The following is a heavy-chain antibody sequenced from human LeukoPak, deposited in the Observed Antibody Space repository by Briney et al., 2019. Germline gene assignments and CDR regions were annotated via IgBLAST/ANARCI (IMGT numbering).Heavy chain of an antibody. V-gene: IGHV4-30-4*01. CDR3: ARVWSSSWAIDY. D-gene: IGHD6-13*01. CDR2: IYYSGST. Sequence: PSQTLSLTCTVSGGSISSGDYYWSWIRQPPGKGLEWIGYIYYSGSTYYNPSLKSRVTISVDRSKNQFSLKLSSVTAADTAVYYCARVWSSSWAIDYWGQGTLVTVSS. CDR1: GGSISSGDYY. J-gene: IGHJ4*02.